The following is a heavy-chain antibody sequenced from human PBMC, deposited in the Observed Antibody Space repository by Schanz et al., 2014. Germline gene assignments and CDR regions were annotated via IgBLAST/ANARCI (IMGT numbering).Heavy chain of an antibody. CDR1: GFIFSSYA. J-gene: IGHJ4*02. V-gene: IGHV3-23*04. Sequence: VQLVESGGGVVQPGRSLRLSCAASGFIFSSYAMSWVRQAPGKGLEWVSALSGSGGSTYYADSVKGRFTISRDNSKNTQYLQMSSLRAEDTAVYCCAKQIHYDILTVTRDWGQGTLVTVSS. CDR3: AKQIHYDILTVTRD. D-gene: IGHD3-9*01. CDR2: LSGSGGST.